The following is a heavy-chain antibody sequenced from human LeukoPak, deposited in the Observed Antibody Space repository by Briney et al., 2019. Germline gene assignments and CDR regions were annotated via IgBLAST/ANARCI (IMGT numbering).Heavy chain of an antibody. J-gene: IGHJ4*02. CDR1: GYIFSSYW. CDR2: IYPGGSDT. CDR3: ARHQYYYDTRAYYIDY. D-gene: IGHD3-22*01. V-gene: IGHV5-51*01. Sequence: GESLKISCKGSGYIFSSYWIGWARQMSGKGLEWMGIIYPGGSDTRYSPPFQGQVTISADKSISTAYVQWNSLRASDTAMYYCARHQYYYDTRAYYIDYWGQGTLVTVSS.